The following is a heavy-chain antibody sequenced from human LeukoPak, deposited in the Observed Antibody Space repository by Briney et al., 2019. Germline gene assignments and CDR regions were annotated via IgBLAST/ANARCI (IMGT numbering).Heavy chain of an antibody. Sequence: SVKVSCKASGGTFSSFGINWVRQAPGQGLEWLGGILPISGKTNYAQKFQGRLTTTADESTSTAYMELSSLTSDDTAVYYCTRVLDYGNSRHFDYWGQGTLVTVSS. CDR3: TRVLDYGNSRHFDY. V-gene: IGHV1-69*13. CDR1: GGTFSSFG. J-gene: IGHJ4*02. D-gene: IGHD4-11*01. CDR2: ILPISGKT.